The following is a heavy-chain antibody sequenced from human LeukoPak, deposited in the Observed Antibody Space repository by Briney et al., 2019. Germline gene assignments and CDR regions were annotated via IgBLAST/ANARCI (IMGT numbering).Heavy chain of an antibody. J-gene: IGHJ4*02. CDR2: IMQDGSER. D-gene: IGHD6-13*01. CDR1: RLGLSILC. V-gene: IGHV3-7*05. Sequence: GRSLCPSRGLSRLGLSILCTGWARPAPGKGLEWMANIMQDGSERDYAGSVKGRFTFSRANATNSPYRQMNRLRAKDTAVYYCARESAVKGISSDWGQGTLVTVSS. CDR3: ARESAVKGISSD.